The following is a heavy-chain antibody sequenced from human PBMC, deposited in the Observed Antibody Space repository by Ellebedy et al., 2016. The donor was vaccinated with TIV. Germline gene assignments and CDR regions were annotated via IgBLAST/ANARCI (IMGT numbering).Heavy chain of an antibody. J-gene: IGHJ2*01. Sequence: GGSLRLSCAASGFTLSSYGMNWVRQAPGKGLEWVSGITSAGVGTYNTASVKGRFTISRDNSKNTLFLQMSSLRVEDTAVYYCAKGLTGNRGGWGWYFDLWGRGTLVTVSS. CDR1: GFTLSSYG. CDR2: ITSAGVGT. CDR3: AKGLTGNRGGWGWYFDL. D-gene: IGHD1-20*01. V-gene: IGHV3-23*01.